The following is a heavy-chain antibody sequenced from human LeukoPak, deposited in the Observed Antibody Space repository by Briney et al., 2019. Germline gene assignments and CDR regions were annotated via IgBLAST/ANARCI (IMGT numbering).Heavy chain of an antibody. D-gene: IGHD3-3*01. Sequence: SETLSLTCTVSGGSISIYYWSWIRQPPGKGLEWIGYIYYSGSTNYNPSLKSRVTISVDTSKNQFSLKLSSVTAADTAVYYCARSKPPDFWSGYPNWFDPWGQGTLVTVSS. CDR2: IYYSGST. V-gene: IGHV4-59*01. CDR1: GGSISIYY. J-gene: IGHJ5*02. CDR3: ARSKPPDFWSGYPNWFDP.